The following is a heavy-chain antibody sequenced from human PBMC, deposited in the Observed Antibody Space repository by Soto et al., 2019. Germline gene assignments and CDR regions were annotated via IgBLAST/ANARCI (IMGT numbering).Heavy chain of an antibody. CDR2: IYYSGST. CDR3: ARDARYCSGGSCDYYFDY. Sequence: QVQLQESGPGLVKPSETLSLTCTVSGGSISSYYWSWFRQPPGKGLEWLGYIYYSGSTNYNPSLKSRVTISVDTSKNQFSLKLSSVTAADTAVYYCARDARYCSGGSCDYYFDYWGQGTLVTVSS. V-gene: IGHV4-59*01. D-gene: IGHD2-15*01. CDR1: GGSISSYY. J-gene: IGHJ4*02.